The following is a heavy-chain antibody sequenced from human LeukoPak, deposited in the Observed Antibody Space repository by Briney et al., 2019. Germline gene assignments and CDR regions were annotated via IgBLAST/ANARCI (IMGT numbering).Heavy chain of an antibody. CDR3: ARDGELGIGLYYFDY. CDR1: GFTFSSYA. J-gene: IGHJ4*02. CDR2: ISYDGSNK. D-gene: IGHD7-27*01. Sequence: GGSLRLSCAASGFTFSSYAMHWVRQAPGKGLEWVAVISYDGSNKYYADSVKGRFTISRDNSKNTLYLQMNSLRAEDTAVYYCARDGELGIGLYYFDYWGQGTLVTVSS. V-gene: IGHV3-30*04.